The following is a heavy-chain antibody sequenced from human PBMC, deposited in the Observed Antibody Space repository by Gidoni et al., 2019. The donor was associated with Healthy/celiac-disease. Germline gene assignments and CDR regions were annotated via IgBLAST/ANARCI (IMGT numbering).Heavy chain of an antibody. D-gene: IGHD2-8*01. V-gene: IGHV3-7*01. J-gene: IGHJ6*02. CDR2: IKQDGSEK. Sequence: EVQLVESGGGLVQPGGSLRLSCAASGFTFSSYWMSWVRQAPGKGLEWVANIKQDGSEKYYVDSVKGRFTISRDNAKNSLYLQMNSLRAEDTAVYYCARNQYCTNGVCYYYYYGMDVWGQGTTVTVSS. CDR3: ARNQYCTNGVCYYYYYGMDV. CDR1: GFTFSSYW.